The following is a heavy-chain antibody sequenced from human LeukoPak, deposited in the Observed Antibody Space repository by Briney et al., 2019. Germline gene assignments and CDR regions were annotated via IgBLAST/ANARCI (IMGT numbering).Heavy chain of an antibody. Sequence: PGGSLRLSCAASGYTFTGYYMHWVRQAPGQGLEWMGWINPNSGGTNYAQKFQGRVTMTRDTSISTAYMELSRLRSDDTAVYYCARDGSGSYYNDYLFDYWGQGTLVTVSS. D-gene: IGHD3-10*01. J-gene: IGHJ4*02. CDR2: INPNSGGT. CDR3: ARDGSGSYYNDYLFDY. CDR1: GYTFTGYY. V-gene: IGHV1-2*02.